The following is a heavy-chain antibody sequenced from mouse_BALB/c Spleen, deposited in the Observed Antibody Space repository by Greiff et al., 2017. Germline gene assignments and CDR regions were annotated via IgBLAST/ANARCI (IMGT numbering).Heavy chain of an antibody. CDR1: GFSLTSYG. V-gene: IGHV2-9*02. D-gene: IGHD3-3*01. CDR3: AREGGTDWYFDV. CDR2: IWAGGST. Sequence: VQRVESGPGLVAPSQSLSITCTVSGFSLTSYGVHWVRQPPGKGLEWLGVIWAGGSTNYNSALMSRLSISKDNSKSQVFLKMNSLQTDDTAMYYCAREGGTDWYFDVWGAGTTVTVSS. J-gene: IGHJ1*01.